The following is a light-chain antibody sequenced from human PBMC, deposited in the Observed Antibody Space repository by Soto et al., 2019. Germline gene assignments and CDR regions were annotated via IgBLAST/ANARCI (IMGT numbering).Light chain of an antibody. CDR1: QSVSSY. Sequence: EIVLTQSPATLSLSPGERATLSCRASQSVSSYLAWYQQKPGQAPRLLIYDASNRATGIPARFSGSGSGTDFTLTIISLEPEDFAVYYCQQRSNWPPLTCGGGTKVEIK. J-gene: IGKJ4*01. CDR3: QQRSNWPPLT. V-gene: IGKV3-11*01. CDR2: DAS.